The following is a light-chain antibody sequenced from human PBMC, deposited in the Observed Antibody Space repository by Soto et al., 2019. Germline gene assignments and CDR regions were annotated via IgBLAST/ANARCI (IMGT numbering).Light chain of an antibody. Sequence: EIVMTQSPATVSVSPGERATLSCRASQSVSSKLAWYQQKPGQPPSLLIFDASSRATGVPARFSGRGSGSELMLRISILQSEDFRVFCCPKGQEWPSSAFG. J-gene: IGKJ3*01. V-gene: IGKV3-15*01. CDR1: QSVSSK. CDR3: PKGQEWPSSA. CDR2: DAS.